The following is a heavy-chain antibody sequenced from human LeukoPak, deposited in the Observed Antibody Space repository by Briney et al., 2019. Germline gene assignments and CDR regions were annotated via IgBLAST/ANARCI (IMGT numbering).Heavy chain of an antibody. V-gene: IGHV4-59*01. CDR2: IYYSGST. J-gene: IGHJ4*02. Sequence: PSETLSLTCTVSGGSISSYYWSWIRQPPGKGLEWIGYIYYSGSTNYNPSLKSRVTISVDTSKNQFSLKLSSVIAADTAVYYCARASRWSSPYYFDYWGQGTLVTVSS. D-gene: IGHD2-8*02. CDR3: ARASRWSSPYYFDY. CDR1: GGSISSYY.